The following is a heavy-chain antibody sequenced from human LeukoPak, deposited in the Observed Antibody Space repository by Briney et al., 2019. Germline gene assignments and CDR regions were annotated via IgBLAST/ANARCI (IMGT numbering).Heavy chain of an antibody. CDR1: GGSISDYY. V-gene: IGHV4-59*01. CDR3: AREGRQDYVYFDY. D-gene: IGHD4-17*01. Sequence: SETLSLTCTVSGGSISDYYWSWLRQPPGKGLEGIGYINYSVNTNYNPSLKSRVTISVDTSKNQFSLRLTSVTAADTAVFYCAREGRQDYVYFDYWGQGPLVTVSS. CDR2: INYSVNT. J-gene: IGHJ4*02.